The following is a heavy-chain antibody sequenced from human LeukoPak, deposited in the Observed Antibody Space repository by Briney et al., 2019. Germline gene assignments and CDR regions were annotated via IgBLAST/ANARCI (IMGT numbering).Heavy chain of an antibody. D-gene: IGHD2-2*01. CDR1: GFTFSSYP. CDR3: ARSSGYQLLVPFDY. CDR2: ISDSGGIT. Sequence: GGSLRLSCAASGFTFSSYPMTWVRQAPGKGPEWVSFISDSGGITYYADSVKGRFTISRDNSKNTLYLQMNSLRAEDTAVYYCARSSGYQLLVPFDYWGQGTLVTVSS. V-gene: IGHV3-23*01. J-gene: IGHJ4*02.